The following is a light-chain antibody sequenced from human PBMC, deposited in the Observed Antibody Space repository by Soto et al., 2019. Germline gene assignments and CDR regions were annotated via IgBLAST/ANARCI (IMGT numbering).Light chain of an antibody. CDR3: QHYNTQSIT. J-gene: IGKJ4*01. V-gene: IGKV1-5*01. CDR1: ENILKF. Sequence: DIQLIQSTSCLSASVGDRVTITCRASENILKFLAWYQQRSGSAPDLLIYAASDLESGVPSRFSGSGSGTEFTLTIDNLQPNDSATYFCQHYNTQSITFGGGTKVDVK. CDR2: AAS.